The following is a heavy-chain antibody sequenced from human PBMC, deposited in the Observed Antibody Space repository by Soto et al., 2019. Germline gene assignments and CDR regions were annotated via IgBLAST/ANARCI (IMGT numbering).Heavy chain of an antibody. J-gene: IGHJ6*02. V-gene: IGHV1-3*01. Sequence: APVNRSCKAVGEGFSGDAISRLRQNPGQGLEWVGGINAVNGKTKYSQKFQGRVTITRDTSASTAYMELSSLRSEDTAVYYCARAGAQQWLTLSGYYYGMDVWGQGTTVTVSS. D-gene: IGHD6-19*01. CDR1: GEGFSGDA. CDR3: ARAGAQQWLTLSGYYYGMDV. CDR2: INAVNGKT.